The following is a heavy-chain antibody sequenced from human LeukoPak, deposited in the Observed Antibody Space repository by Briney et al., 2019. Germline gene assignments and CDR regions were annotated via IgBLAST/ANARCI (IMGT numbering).Heavy chain of an antibody. V-gene: IGHV4-4*02. CDR3: AGRAMVRETRRAFDP. Sequence: SETLSLTCAVSGGSISSSNWWSWVRQPPGKGLEWIGEINHSRSTNYNPSLKSRVTISVDTSKNQFSLKLSSVTAADTAVYYCAGRAMVRETRRAFDPWGQGTLVTVSS. J-gene: IGHJ5*02. CDR2: INHSRST. CDR1: GGSISSSNW. D-gene: IGHD3-10*01.